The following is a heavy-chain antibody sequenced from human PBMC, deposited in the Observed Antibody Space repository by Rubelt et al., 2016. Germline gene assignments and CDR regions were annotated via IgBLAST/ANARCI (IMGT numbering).Heavy chain of an antibody. J-gene: IGHJ4*02. V-gene: IGHV1-18*01. Sequence: QVQLVQSGAEVKKPGASVKVSCKASGYTFTSYGISWVRQAPGQGLEWMGWISAYNGNTNYAQTPQGRVTMTTDTSTSTAYMELRSLRSDDTAVYYCARDPLPVRGVIMTPTHWGQGTLVTVSS. D-gene: IGHD3-10*01. CDR2: ISAYNGNT. CDR1: GYTFTSYG. CDR3: ARDPLPVRGVIMTPTH.